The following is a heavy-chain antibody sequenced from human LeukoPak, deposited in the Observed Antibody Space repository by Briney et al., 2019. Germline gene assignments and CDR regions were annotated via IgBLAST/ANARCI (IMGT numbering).Heavy chain of an antibody. CDR1: GYTFINYD. V-gene: IGHV1-18*04. Sequence: ASVKVSFKASGYTFINYDISWVRQAPGQGLEWMGWISVNNGNTNNAQSLQDRVTMTTDTSTSTAYMELRSLRSDDTAVYYCARARGHWNYDFWGQGTLVTVSS. CDR2: ISVNNGNT. CDR3: ARARGHWNYDF. J-gene: IGHJ4*02. D-gene: IGHD1-7*01.